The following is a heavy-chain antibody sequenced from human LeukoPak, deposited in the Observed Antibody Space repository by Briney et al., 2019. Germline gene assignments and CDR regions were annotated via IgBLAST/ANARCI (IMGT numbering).Heavy chain of an antibody. CDR1: GGSVSSGSYY. V-gene: IGHV4-61*01. J-gene: IGHJ5*02. CDR3: ARGGGYCSGGSCYTFDP. Sequence: SETLSLTCTVSGGSVSSGSYYWGWIRQPPGKGLEWIGYIYYSGSTNYNPSLKSRVTISVDTSKNQFSLKLSSVTAADTAVYYCARGGGYCSGGSCYTFDPWGQGTLVTVSS. D-gene: IGHD2-15*01. CDR2: IYYSGST.